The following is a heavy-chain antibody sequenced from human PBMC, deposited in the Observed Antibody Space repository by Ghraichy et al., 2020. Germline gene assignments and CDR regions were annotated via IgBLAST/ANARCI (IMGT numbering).Heavy chain of an antibody. D-gene: IGHD3-10*01. CDR3: ASQPLHLSSGRVAWFDP. CDR2: ISSSSSTI. V-gene: IGHV3-48*02. CDR1: GFTFSSYS. J-gene: IGHJ5*02. Sequence: GGSLRLSCAASGFTFSSYSMNWVRQAPGKGLEWVSYISSSSSTIYYADSVKGRFTISRDNAKNSLYLQMNSLRDEDTAVYYCASQPLHLSSGRVAWFDPWGQGTLVTVSS.